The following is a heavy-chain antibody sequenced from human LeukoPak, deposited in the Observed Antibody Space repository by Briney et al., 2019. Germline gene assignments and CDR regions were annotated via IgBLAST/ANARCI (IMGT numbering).Heavy chain of an antibody. D-gene: IGHD5-24*01. J-gene: IGHJ4*02. CDR3: ARGVQMATIPPFDY. CDR1: GGSFSGYY. V-gene: IGHV4-34*01. CDR2: INHSGST. Sequence: SETLSLTCAVYGGSFSGYYWSWIRQPPGKGLEWIGEINHSGSTNYNPSLKSRVTISVDTSKNQFSLKLSSVTAADTAAYYCARGVQMATIPPFDYWGQGTLVTVSS.